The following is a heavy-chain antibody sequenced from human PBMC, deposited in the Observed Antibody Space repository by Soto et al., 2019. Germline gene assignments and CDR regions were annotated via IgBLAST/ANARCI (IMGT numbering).Heavy chain of an antibody. CDR1: GGSISSYY. Sequence: SETLSLTCTVSGGSISSYYWSWIRQPPGKGLEWIGYIYYSGSTNYNPSLKSRVTIPVDTSKNQFSLKLSSVTAAATAVYYCARVRLWSGDYGGGYCFDNWGQGTLVTVSS. CDR2: IYYSGST. J-gene: IGHJ4*02. V-gene: IGHV4-59*01. CDR3: ARVRLWSGDYGGGYCFDN. D-gene: IGHD3-3*01.